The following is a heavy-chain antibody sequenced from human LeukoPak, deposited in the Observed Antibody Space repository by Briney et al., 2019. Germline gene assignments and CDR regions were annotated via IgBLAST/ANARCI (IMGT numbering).Heavy chain of an antibody. D-gene: IGHD6-19*01. V-gene: IGHV1-69*13. CDR1: GGTFSSYA. Sequence: ASVKVSCKASGGTFSSYAISWVRQAPGQGLEWMGGIIPIFGTANYAQKFQGRVTITADESTSTAYMELSSLRSEDTAVYYCARDGGPQQWPSGGYYGMDVWGQGTTVTVSS. J-gene: IGHJ6*02. CDR2: IIPIFGTA. CDR3: ARDGGPQQWPSGGYYGMDV.